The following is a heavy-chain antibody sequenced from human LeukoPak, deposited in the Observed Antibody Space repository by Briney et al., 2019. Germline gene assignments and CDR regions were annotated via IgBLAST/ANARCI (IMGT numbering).Heavy chain of an antibody. V-gene: IGHV3-48*01. D-gene: IGHD2-2*01. J-gene: IGHJ3*02. CDR2: ISSSSSTI. Sequence: GGSLRLSCAASGFTFSSYSMNWVRQAPGKGLEWVSYISSSSSTIYYADSEKGRFTISRDNAKNSLYLQMNSLRAENTAVYYCARVSVVPAVLDAFDIWGQGTMVTVSS. CDR1: GFTFSSYS. CDR3: ARVSVVPAVLDAFDI.